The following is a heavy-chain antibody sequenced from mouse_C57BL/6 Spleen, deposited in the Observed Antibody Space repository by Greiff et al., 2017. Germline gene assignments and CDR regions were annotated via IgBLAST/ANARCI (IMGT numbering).Heavy chain of an antibody. CDR2: ISSGSSTI. V-gene: IGHV5-17*01. D-gene: IGHD5-5*01. Sequence: EVKLMESGGGLVKPGGSLTLSCAASGFTFSDYGMHWVRQAPEKGLEWVAYISSGSSTIYYADTVKGRFTISRDNAKNTLFLQMTSLRSEDTAMYYCASGRYLFAYWGQGTLVTVSA. CDR3: ASGRYLFAY. CDR1: GFTFSDYG. J-gene: IGHJ3*01.